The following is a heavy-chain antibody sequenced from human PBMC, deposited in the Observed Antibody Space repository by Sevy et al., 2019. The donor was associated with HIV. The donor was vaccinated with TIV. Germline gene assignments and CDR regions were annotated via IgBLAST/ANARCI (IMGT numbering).Heavy chain of an antibody. CDR3: ARETFYDSSGYYYSWFDP. CDR2: ISSSGNI. Sequence: SETLSLTCTVSDGSISSYYWTWIRQPANKELEWIGRISSSGNIKYNPPLKSRVTMSVDTSKNHFSLKLSSVTAADTAVYYCARETFYDSSGYYYSWFDPWGQGTLVTVSS. J-gene: IGHJ5*02. CDR1: DGSISSYY. V-gene: IGHV4-4*07. D-gene: IGHD3-22*01.